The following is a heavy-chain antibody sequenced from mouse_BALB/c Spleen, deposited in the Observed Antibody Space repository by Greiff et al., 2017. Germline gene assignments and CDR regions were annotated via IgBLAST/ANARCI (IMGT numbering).Heavy chain of an antibody. J-gene: IGHJ4*01. CDR1: GFNIKDTY. D-gene: IGHD1-1*01. CDR3: ARRVYYGSSYAMDY. CDR2: IDPANGNT. Sequence: EVQLQQSGAELVKPGASVKLSCTASGFNIKDTYMHWVKQRPEQGLEWIGRIDPANGNTKYDPKFQGKATITANTSSNTAYLQLSSLTSEDTAVYYCARRVYYGSSYAMDYWGQGTSVTVSS. V-gene: IGHV14-3*02.